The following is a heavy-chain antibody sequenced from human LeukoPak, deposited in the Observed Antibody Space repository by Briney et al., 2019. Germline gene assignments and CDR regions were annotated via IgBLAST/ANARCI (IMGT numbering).Heavy chain of an antibody. CDR1: GYTFTSYG. CDR2: ISAYNGNT. CDR3: ARPQSRVGASDY. J-gene: IGHJ4*02. Sequence: ASVKVSCKASGYTFTSYGISWVRQAPGQGLEWMGWISAYNGNTNYAQNLQGRVTMTTDTSTSTAYMELRSLGSDDTAVYYCARPQSRVGASDYWGQGTLVTVSS. D-gene: IGHD1-26*01. V-gene: IGHV1-18*01.